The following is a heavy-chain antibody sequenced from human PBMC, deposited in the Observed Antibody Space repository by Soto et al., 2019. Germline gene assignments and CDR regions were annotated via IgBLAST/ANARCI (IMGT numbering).Heavy chain of an antibody. CDR2: IKQDGSEK. CDR1: GVTFNIYW. J-gene: IGHJ4*02. V-gene: IGHV3-7*01. Sequence: EVHLVESGGGVVQPGESLRLSCAASGVTFNIYWMTWVRQAPGKGLEWVANIKQDGSEKYYVDSVKGRFTISRDNAKNSLYLQMNSLRAEDTAVYYCARARPGLYFDYWGQGTLVTVSS. CDR3: ARARPGLYFDY. D-gene: IGHD6-6*01.